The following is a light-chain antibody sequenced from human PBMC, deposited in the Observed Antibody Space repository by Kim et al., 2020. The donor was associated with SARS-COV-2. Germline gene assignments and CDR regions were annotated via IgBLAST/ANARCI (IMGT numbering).Light chain of an antibody. J-gene: IGLJ2*01. CDR3: NSRDSSGNHLVV. V-gene: IGLV3-19*01. Sequence: LRQTVRITCQGDSLRSYYASWYQQKPGQAPVLVIYGKNNRPSGIPDRFSGSSSGNTASLTITGAQAEDEADYYCNSRDSSGNHLVVFGGGTQLTVL. CDR1: SLRSYY. CDR2: GKN.